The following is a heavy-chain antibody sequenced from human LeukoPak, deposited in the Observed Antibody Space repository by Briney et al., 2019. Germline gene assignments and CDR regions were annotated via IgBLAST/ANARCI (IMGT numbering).Heavy chain of an antibody. V-gene: IGHV4-59*01. J-gene: IGHJ5*02. CDR2: IYYSGST. CDR3: ARDPVATNWFDP. Sequence: PSGTLSLTCTVSGVSISSYYWSWIRQPPGKGLEWIGYIYYSGSTNYNPSLKSRVTTLVDTSKKQFSLQLISVTAADTAVYYCARDPVATNWFDPWGQGTLVTVSS. D-gene: IGHD1-26*01. CDR1: GVSISSYY.